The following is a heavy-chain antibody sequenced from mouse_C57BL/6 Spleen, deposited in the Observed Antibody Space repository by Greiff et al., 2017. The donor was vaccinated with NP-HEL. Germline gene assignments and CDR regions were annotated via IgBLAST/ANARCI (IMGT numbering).Heavy chain of an antibody. CDR3: ARGTPPYGSSYGGYFDV. Sequence: SGAELVRPGASVKMSCKASGYTFTSYNMHWVKQTPRQGLEWIGAIYPGNGDTSYNQKFKGKATLTVDKSSSTAYMQLSSLTSEDSAVYFCARGTPPYGSSYGGYFDVWGTGTTVTVSS. V-gene: IGHV1-12*01. CDR1: GYTFTSYN. CDR2: IYPGNGDT. D-gene: IGHD1-1*01. J-gene: IGHJ1*03.